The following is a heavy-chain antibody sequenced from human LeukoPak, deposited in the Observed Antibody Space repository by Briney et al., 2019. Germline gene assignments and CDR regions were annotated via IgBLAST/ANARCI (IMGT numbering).Heavy chain of an antibody. Sequence: SETLSLTCTVSGYSISSGYYWGWIRQPPGKGLEWIGSIYHSGSTYYNPSLKSRVTISVDTSKNQFSLKLSSVTAVHTAVYYCARTDSGSYRQPFDYWGQGTLVTVSS. CDR1: GYSISSGYY. V-gene: IGHV4-38-2*02. J-gene: IGHJ4*02. CDR3: ARTDSGSYRQPFDY. D-gene: IGHD1-26*01. CDR2: IYHSGST.